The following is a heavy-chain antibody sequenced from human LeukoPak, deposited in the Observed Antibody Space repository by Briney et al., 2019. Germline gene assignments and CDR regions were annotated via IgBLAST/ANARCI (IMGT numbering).Heavy chain of an antibody. V-gene: IGHV4-34*01. CDR3: ARGATICETGYFYF. D-gene: IGHD1-1*01. CDR2: IDHRGDT. Sequence: KTSETLSLTCAVYGGSFSRYYWSWIRQSPGKGLEWVAEIDHRGDTNYNPSVKSRVTISVDTSKNQFSLKVRSQSAAYTAVYYCARGATICETGYFYFWGQGTLVTVSS. CDR1: GGSFSRYY. J-gene: IGHJ4*03.